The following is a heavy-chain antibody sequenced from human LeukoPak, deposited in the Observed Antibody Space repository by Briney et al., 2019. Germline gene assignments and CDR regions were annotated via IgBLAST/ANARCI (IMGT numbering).Heavy chain of an antibody. CDR2: ISSSSSTI. Sequence: GGSLRLSCAASGFTFSSYSMNWVRQAPGKGLEWVSYISSSSSTIYYADSVKGRSTISRDNAKNTVFLQMNSLTAEDTAVYFCARLTGTSSPGVDYWGQGTLVTVSS. CDR3: ARLTGTSSPGVDY. V-gene: IGHV3-48*04. CDR1: GFTFSSYS. D-gene: IGHD1-14*01. J-gene: IGHJ4*02.